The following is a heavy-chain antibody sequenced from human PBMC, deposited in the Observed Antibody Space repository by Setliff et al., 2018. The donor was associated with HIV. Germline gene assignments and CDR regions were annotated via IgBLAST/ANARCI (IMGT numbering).Heavy chain of an antibody. CDR2: IEHHGGEK. Sequence: GGSLRLSCAASGFTFSRFWMSWVRQAPGRGLEWVAGIEHHGGEKHYVESVEGRFTISRDNAKKSLYLQMNSLRAEDTAVYYCAREISFDLVPDSYVNSGFEYFDYWGQGALVTVSS. CDR3: AREISFDLVPDSYVNSGFEYFDY. D-gene: IGHD3-10*02. CDR1: GFTFSRFW. J-gene: IGHJ4*02. V-gene: IGHV3-7*01.